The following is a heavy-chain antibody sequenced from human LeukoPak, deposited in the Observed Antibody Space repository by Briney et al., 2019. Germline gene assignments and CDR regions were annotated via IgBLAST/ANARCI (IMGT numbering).Heavy chain of an antibody. D-gene: IGHD2-2*02. CDR3: ARGGYCSSTSCYTTVYYFDY. V-gene: IGHV1-2*02. CDR2: INPNSGGT. Sequence: ASVTVSCKASGYTFTGYYMHWVRQAPGQGLEWMGWINPNSGGTNYAQKFQGRVTMTRDTSISTAYMELSRLRSDDTAVYYCARGGYCSSTSCYTTVYYFDYWGQGTLVTVSS. J-gene: IGHJ4*02. CDR1: GYTFTGYY.